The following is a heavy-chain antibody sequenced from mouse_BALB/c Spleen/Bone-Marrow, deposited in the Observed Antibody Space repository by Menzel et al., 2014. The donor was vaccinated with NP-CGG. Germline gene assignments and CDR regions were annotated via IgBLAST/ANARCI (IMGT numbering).Heavy chain of an antibody. J-gene: IGHJ3*01. CDR3: ARDYGRTAWFAY. D-gene: IGHD1-1*01. CDR2: IDPANGNT. Sequence: VQLQQSGAELVKPGASVKLSYTASGFNIXDTSIHWVKQRPEQGLEWIGGIDPANGNTKYDPKFQGKATITADTSSNTAYLQLSSLTSEDTAVYYCARDYGRTAWFAYWGQGTLVTVSA. CDR1: GFNIXDTS. V-gene: IGHV14-3*02.